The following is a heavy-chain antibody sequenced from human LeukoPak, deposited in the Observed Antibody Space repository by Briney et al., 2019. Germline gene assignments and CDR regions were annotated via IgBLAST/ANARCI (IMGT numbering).Heavy chain of an antibody. V-gene: IGHV3-33*01. J-gene: IGHJ4*02. CDR1: GFTFSSYG. Sequence: PGGSLRLSCAASGFTFSSYGMHWVRQAPGKGLEWVAVIWYDGSNKYYVDSVKGRFTISRDNSKNTLYLQMNSLRAEDTAVYYCARGGDMITFGGVIDHFDYWGQGTLVTVSS. CDR2: IWYDGSNK. D-gene: IGHD3-16*02. CDR3: ARGGDMITFGGVIDHFDY.